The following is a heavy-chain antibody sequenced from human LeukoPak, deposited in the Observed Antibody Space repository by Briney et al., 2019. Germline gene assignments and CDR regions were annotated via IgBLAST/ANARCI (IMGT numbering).Heavy chain of an antibody. Sequence: GGSLRLSCADSGFTFTNAWMSWARQAPGKGLEWIGRIKSKTDGETKNYAEPVRGRFTISRDDSKSAVYLQMNSLKIEDTAVYYCTTDLGTYYHGSQRLIPIDYWGQGTLVTVSS. D-gene: IGHD3-10*01. CDR1: GFTFTNAW. J-gene: IGHJ4*02. CDR3: TTDLGTYYHGSQRLIPIDY. V-gene: IGHV3-15*06. CDR2: IKSKTDGETK.